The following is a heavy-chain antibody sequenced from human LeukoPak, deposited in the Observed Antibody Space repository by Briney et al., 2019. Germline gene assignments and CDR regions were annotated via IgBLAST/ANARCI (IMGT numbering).Heavy chain of an antibody. D-gene: IGHD1-26*01. CDR1: GGSIGSGGFY. Sequence: SETLSLTCTVSGGSIGSGGFYWSWIRQHPGKGLEWIGYIYSSGGTRYNPSLKSRVTISVDTSKNQFSLKLNSVTAADTAVYYCASSRHSGTYYVLDYWGQGSLVTVSS. CDR3: ASSRHSGTYYVLDY. V-gene: IGHV4-31*03. CDR2: IYSSGGT. J-gene: IGHJ4*02.